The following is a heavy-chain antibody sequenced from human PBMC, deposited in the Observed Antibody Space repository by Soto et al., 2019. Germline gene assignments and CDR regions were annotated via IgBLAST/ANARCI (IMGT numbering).Heavy chain of an antibody. V-gene: IGHV4-61*01. Sequence: QVQLQESGPGLLKPSETLSLTCSVSGGSVSDKTYYWSWIRQPPGKRLEWIGYVYYSGTTNYNPSLKRRVPISVDLSKNRFSLRLSSVTTADTALYYCARTTAVPNTLRSRYFFDYWGQGTPVTVSS. CDR1: GGSVSDKTYY. CDR3: ARTTAVPNTLRSRYFFDY. D-gene: IGHD4-17*01. J-gene: IGHJ4*02. CDR2: VYYSGTT.